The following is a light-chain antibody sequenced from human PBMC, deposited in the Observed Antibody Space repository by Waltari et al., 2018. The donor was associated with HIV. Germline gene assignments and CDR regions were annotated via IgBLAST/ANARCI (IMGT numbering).Light chain of an antibody. CDR3: QSTHGNGQGI. V-gene: IGLV3-25*03. Sequence: SHELRQSPSVSVSPGQTARITCSGGALPKPYVYWYQQKPGQAPVMVIYKDSEMPSGMPERFSAYTSGTNATLTISGGQAEDEADYYWQSTHGNGQGIFGGGTKLTVL. J-gene: IGLJ2*01. CDR2: KDS. CDR1: ALPKPY.